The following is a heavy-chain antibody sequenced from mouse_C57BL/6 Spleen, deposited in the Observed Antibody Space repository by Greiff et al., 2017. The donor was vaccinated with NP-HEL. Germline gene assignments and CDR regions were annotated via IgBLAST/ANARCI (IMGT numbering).Heavy chain of an antibody. CDR3: ARGGYYDYDGNYAMDY. D-gene: IGHD2-4*01. V-gene: IGHV1-72*01. Sequence: QVQLQQSGAELVKPGASVKLSCKASGYTFTSYWMHWVKQRPGRGLEWIGRIDPNSGGTTYNEQFKSKATLTVDKPSSTAYMQLSSLTSEDSAVYYCARGGYYDYDGNYAMDYWGQGTSVTVSS. CDR2: IDPNSGGT. CDR1: GYTFTSYW. J-gene: IGHJ4*01.